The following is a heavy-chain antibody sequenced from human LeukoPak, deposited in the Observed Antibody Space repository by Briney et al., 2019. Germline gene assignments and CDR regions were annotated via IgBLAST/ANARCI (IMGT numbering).Heavy chain of an antibody. Sequence: SETLSLTCAVYGGSFSGYYWSWIRQPPGKGLEWIGEINHSGSTNYNPSLKCRVTISVDTSKNQFSLKLSSVTAADTAVYYCARGRPPNYWGQGTLVTVSS. CDR2: INHSGST. CDR1: GGSFSGYY. J-gene: IGHJ4*02. V-gene: IGHV4-34*01. CDR3: ARGRPPNY.